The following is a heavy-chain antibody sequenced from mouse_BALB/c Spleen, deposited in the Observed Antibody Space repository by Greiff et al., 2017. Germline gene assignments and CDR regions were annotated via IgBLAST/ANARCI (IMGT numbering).Heavy chain of an antibody. J-gene: IGHJ1*01. CDR2: IYPSDSYT. D-gene: IGHD1-1*01. CDR3: TRYYYGYGYFDV. CDR1: GYTFTSYW. Sequence: QVQLQQPGAELVRPGASVKLSCKASGYTFTSYWINWVKQRPGQGLEWIGNIYPSDSYTNYNQKFKDKATLTVDKSSSTAYMQLSSPTSEDSAVYDCTRYYYGYGYFDVWGAGTTVTVSS. V-gene: IGHV1-69*02.